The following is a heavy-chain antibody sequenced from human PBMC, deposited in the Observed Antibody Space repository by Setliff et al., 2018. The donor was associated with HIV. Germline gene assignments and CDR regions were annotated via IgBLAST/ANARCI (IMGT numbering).Heavy chain of an antibody. D-gene: IGHD1-7*01. Sequence: GGSLRLSCVASGFTFSDYAMSWVRQAPGKGLEWVSGITGIGGSTYYADSVKGRFTISRDNSKNMLYLQMDSLRAEDTAVYYCARGRNRNYVVYGMDVWGQGTTVTVSS. CDR2: ITGIGGST. CDR3: ARGRNRNYVVYGMDV. V-gene: IGHV3-23*01. J-gene: IGHJ6*02. CDR1: GFTFSDYA.